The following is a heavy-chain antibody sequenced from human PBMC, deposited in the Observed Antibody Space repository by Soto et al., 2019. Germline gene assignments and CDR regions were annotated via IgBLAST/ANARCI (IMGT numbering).Heavy chain of an antibody. D-gene: IGHD6-19*01. CDR1: GFTFSSSS. J-gene: IGHJ3*02. V-gene: IGHV3-21*01. CDR2: ITSGSSYI. CDR3: ADARYSTGWHGPGAFDI. Sequence: EVQLVESGGGLVKPGGSLRLSCAASGFTFSSSSKNWVRQAPGKGLEWVSSITSGSSYIYYADSVKGRFTISRDNAKNSLYLQMNSLRAEDTAIYYCADARYSTGWHGPGAFDIWGQGTMVTVSS.